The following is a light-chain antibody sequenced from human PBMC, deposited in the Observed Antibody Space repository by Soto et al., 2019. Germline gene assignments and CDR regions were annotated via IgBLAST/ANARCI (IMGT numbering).Light chain of an antibody. CDR2: GAS. J-gene: IGKJ1*01. CDR1: QSVSSSY. V-gene: IGKV3-20*01. Sequence: IVLTQSPGTLSLSPGERATLSCRASQSVSSSYLAWYQQKPGQAPRLLIYGASTRATGIPHRFSGSGSGTDFTLTISRLEPEDFAVYYCQQYGSSPVAFGQGTKVDIK. CDR3: QQYGSSPVA.